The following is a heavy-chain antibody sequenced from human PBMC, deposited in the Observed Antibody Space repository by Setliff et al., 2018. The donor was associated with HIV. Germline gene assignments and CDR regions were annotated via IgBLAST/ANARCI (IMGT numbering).Heavy chain of an antibody. V-gene: IGHV4-38-2*01. CDR2: VYYTGST. Sequence: SETLSLTCAVSGYSISTAYYWGWIRQPPGKGLEWIGSVYYTGSTNYNPSLKSRVTIGVDTSKNQFSLKLTSVTAADAAVYYCARRRPPPSGLYSAYYMDVWGTGTTVTVSS. D-gene: IGHD1-26*01. CDR3: ARRRPPPSGLYSAYYMDV. CDR1: GYSISTAYY. J-gene: IGHJ6*03.